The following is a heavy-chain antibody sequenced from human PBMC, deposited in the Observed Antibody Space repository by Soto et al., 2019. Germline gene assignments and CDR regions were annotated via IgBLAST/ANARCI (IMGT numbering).Heavy chain of an antibody. Sequence: AGGCLRLSCAASGLTFSRYGKHWFRRAPGKGLEWGAVISYYGSNKYYADSVKGRFTIPRENSKNTLYLQINSLRAEDTAVYYCAKSRRRNWNYEGFDYWGQGNLVTVSS. J-gene: IGHJ4*02. CDR1: GLTFSRYG. CDR3: AKSRRRNWNYEGFDY. CDR2: ISYYGSNK. V-gene: IGHV3-30*18. D-gene: IGHD1-7*01.